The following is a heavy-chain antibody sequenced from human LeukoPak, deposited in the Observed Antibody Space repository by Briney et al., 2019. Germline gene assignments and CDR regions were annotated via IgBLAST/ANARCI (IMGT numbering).Heavy chain of an antibody. V-gene: IGHV3-72*01. D-gene: IGHD2-2*01. Sequence: GGSLRLSCAASGFTFSDHYMDWVRQAPGKGLEWIGRIRNKANAYTTEYAASVKGRFSVSRDDSQNSLFLQMSSLKIEDTAVYYCARGASSSSPQHFHGLDVWGRGTTVTVSS. CDR1: GFTFSDHY. J-gene: IGHJ6*02. CDR3: ARGASSSSPQHFHGLDV. CDR2: IRNKANAYTT.